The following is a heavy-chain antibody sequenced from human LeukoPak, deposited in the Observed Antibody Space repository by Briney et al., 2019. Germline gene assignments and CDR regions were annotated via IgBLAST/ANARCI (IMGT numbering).Heavy chain of an antibody. CDR1: GDSINRRSYY. D-gene: IGHD5-24*01. J-gene: IGHJ5*02. Sequence: PSETLSLTCTVSGDSINRRSYYWAWIPQPPGKGLEWIGSISFGGNTDHNPSLRSRVTITEDTSKNHFSLRLTSVTAADTAVYYCARGGSKRGIWFDPWGQGTLVTVSS. CDR3: ARGGSKRGIWFDP. CDR2: ISFGGNT. V-gene: IGHV4-39*02.